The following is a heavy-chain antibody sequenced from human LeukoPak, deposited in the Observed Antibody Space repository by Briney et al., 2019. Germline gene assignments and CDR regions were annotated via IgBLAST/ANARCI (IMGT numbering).Heavy chain of an antibody. V-gene: IGHV4-39*07. J-gene: IGHJ3*02. CDR2: IYYSGST. D-gene: IGHD3-22*01. CDR1: GGSISSSSYY. Sequence: SETLSLTCTVSGGSISSSSYYWGWIRQPPGKGLEWIGSIYYSGSTYYNPSLKSRVTISVDTSKNQFSLKLSSVTAADTAVYYCARGRTYYYDSSGRGAFDIWGRGTMVTVSS. CDR3: ARGRTYYYDSSGRGAFDI.